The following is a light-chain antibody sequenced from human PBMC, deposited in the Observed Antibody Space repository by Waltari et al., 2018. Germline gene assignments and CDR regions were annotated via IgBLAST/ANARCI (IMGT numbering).Light chain of an antibody. CDR1: SNDVGTYNY. CDR2: EVR. J-gene: IGLJ2*01. Sequence: QSALTQPASVSGSPGQSITISCTGSSNDVGTYNYFPWYQQHPGKAPKLIIFEVRHRPSGVSNRFSASKSGNKASLTISGLQTEDEADYYCSSYTSSSTLVFGGGTKVTVL. V-gene: IGLV2-14*01. CDR3: SSYTSSSTLV.